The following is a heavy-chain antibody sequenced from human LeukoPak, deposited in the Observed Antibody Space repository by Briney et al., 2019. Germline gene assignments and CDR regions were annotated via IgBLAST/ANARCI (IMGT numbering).Heavy chain of an antibody. J-gene: IGHJ4*02. V-gene: IGHV1-18*01. Sequence: ASVKVSCKASGYTFTSYGISWVRQAPGQGLEWMGWISAYNNSTNYAQKLQGRVTMTTDTSTSTAYMELRSLRSDDTAVYYCARGVYPLGYCSSINCYTEDYWGQGTLVTVSS. D-gene: IGHD2-2*02. CDR3: ARGVYPLGYCSSINCYTEDY. CDR2: ISAYNNST. CDR1: GYTFTSYG.